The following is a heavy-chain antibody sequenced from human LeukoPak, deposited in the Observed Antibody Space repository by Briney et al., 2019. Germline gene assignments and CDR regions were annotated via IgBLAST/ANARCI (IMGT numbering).Heavy chain of an antibody. CDR2: ISGSGGSA. Sequence: GGSLRLSCAASGFTFSSYAMNWVRQAPGKGLEWVSAISGSGGSAYYADSVKGRFTISRDNSKTTLYLQMNSLRAEDTAVYYCAKARGDYISFWYFDLWGRGTLVTVSS. CDR1: GFTFSSYA. J-gene: IGHJ2*01. CDR3: AKARGDYISFWYFDL. V-gene: IGHV3-23*01. D-gene: IGHD4-17*01.